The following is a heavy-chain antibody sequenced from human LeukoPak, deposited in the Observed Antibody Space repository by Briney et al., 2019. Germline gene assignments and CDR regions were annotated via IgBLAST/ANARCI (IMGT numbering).Heavy chain of an antibody. V-gene: IGHV4-39*01. J-gene: IGHJ6*02. Sequence: PSETLSLTCTVSGGSISSSSYYWGWIRQPPGKGLEWIGSIYYSGSTYYNPSLKSRVTISVDTSKNQFSLKLSSVTAADTAVYYCARVRRYCSSTSCYWYYGMDVWGQGTTVTVSS. CDR1: GGSISSSSYY. D-gene: IGHD2-2*01. CDR2: IYYSGST. CDR3: ARVRRYCSSTSCYWYYGMDV.